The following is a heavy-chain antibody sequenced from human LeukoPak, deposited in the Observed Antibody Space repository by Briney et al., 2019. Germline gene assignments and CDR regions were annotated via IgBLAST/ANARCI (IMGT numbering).Heavy chain of an antibody. CDR3: ARHGSKLVGPSTIYFDK. V-gene: IGHV4-59*08. J-gene: IGHJ4*02. Sequence: SETLSLTCTVSGGSINNDYWSWLRQSPGKGLEWLGYIYGGGRTSYNPSLESRVTMSVDTSTNRFSLKLKSMTATDTAVYYCARHGSKLVGPSTIYFDKWGQGILVTDSS. D-gene: IGHD2-8*02. CDR2: IYGGGRT. CDR1: GGSINNDY.